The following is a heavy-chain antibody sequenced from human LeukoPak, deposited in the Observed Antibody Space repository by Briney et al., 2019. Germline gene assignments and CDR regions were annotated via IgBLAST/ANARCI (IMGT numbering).Heavy chain of an antibody. CDR2: IIPIFGTA. V-gene: IGHV1-69*06. Sequence: GASVKVSFKASGGTFSSYAISWVRQAPGQGLEWMGGIIPIFGTANYAQKFQGRVTITADKSTSTAYMELSSLRSEDTAVYYCARGVGFNDYGDYESGGSFDYWGQGTLVTVSS. CDR3: ARGVGFNDYGDYESGGSFDY. CDR1: GGTFSSYA. D-gene: IGHD4-17*01. J-gene: IGHJ4*02.